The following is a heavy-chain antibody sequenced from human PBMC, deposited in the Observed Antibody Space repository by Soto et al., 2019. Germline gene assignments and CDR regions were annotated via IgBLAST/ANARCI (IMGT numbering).Heavy chain of an antibody. D-gene: IGHD6-19*01. V-gene: IGHV3-33*01. CDR1: GFTFSSYG. CDR2: IWYDGSNK. J-gene: IGHJ4*02. CDR3: ARDRGTGQWLPLDY. Sequence: PGGSLRLSCGTSGFTFSSYGMHWVRQAPGKGLEWVALIWYDGSNKYYADSVKGRFTASRDNSKNTLYLQMNSLRAEDTAVYYCARDRGTGQWLPLDYWGQGTLVTVSS.